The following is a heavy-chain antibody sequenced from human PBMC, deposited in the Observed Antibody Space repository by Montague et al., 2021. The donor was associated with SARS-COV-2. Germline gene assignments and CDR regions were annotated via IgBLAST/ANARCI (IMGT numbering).Heavy chain of an antibody. CDR2: IKGGGAGA. CDR1: GFTFSNFA. J-gene: IGHJ3*01. Sequence: SLRLSCAASGFTFSNFAMTWVRQAPGKGLEWVSSIKGGGAGAHYAASVTGRFTISRDNSKDTLFPYLNSLRVEDTAVYYCAKHLYSWGFDALDLWGQGTMVTVSS. CDR3: AKHLYSWGFDALDL. D-gene: IGHD3-16*01. V-gene: IGHV3-23*01.